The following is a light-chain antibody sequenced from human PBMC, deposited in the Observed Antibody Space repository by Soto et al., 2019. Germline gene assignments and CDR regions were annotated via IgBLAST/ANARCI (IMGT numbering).Light chain of an antibody. CDR2: YAD. V-gene: IGLV1-36*01. Sequence: VLTQPPSVSEAPRQRVTISCSGSSSNIGNNAVNWYQQLPGKAPKLLIYYADLLPSGVSDRFSGSKSGTPASLAISGLQSEDEADYYCSSYTSSSTLRVVGTGTKVTVL. CDR1: SSNIGNNA. CDR3: SSYTSSSTLRV. J-gene: IGLJ1*01.